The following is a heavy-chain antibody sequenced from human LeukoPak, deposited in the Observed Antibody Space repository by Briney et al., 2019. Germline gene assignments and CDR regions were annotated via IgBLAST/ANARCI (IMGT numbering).Heavy chain of an antibody. V-gene: IGHV3-20*04. CDR1: GFTFDDYG. D-gene: IGHD3-16*01. J-gene: IGHJ4*02. CDR3: ATGSLGGLHFDH. CDR2: INWNGGST. Sequence: SGGSLRLSCAASGFTFDDYGMSWVRQAPGKGLEWVSGINWNGGSTGYADSVKGRFTISRDNAKNSLYLQMNSLRAEDTALYYCATGSLGGLHFDHWGQGTLVTVSS.